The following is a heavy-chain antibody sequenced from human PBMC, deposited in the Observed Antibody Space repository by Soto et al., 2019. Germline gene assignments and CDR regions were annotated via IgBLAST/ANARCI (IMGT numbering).Heavy chain of an antibody. V-gene: IGHV3-30*18. Sequence: PGGSLRLSCAASGFTFSSYGMHWVRQAPGKGLEWVAVISYDGSNKCYADSVKGRFTISRDNSKNTLYLQMNSLRAEDTAVYYCAKEGGYCSGGSCYSLLRGHYGMDVWGQGTTVTVSS. CDR1: GFTFSSYG. CDR2: ISYDGSNK. J-gene: IGHJ6*02. CDR3: AKEGGYCSGGSCYSLLRGHYGMDV. D-gene: IGHD2-15*01.